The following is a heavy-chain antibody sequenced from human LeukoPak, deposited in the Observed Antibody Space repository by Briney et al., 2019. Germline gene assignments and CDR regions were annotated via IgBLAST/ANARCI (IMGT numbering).Heavy chain of an antibody. V-gene: IGHV1-2*02. J-gene: IGHJ5*02. CDR2: INPNSGGT. CDR3: ARANCSSTSCYNHWFDP. D-gene: IGHD2-2*02. CDR1: GYTFTGYY. Sequence: ASVKVSCTASGYTFTGYYMHWVRQAPGQGLEWMGWINPNSGGTNYAQKFQGRVTMTRDTSISTAYMELSRLRSDDTAVYYCARANCSSTSCYNHWFDPWGQGTLVTVSS.